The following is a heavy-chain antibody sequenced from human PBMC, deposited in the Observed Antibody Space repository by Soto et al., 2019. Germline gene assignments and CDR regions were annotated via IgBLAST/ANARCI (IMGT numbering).Heavy chain of an antibody. CDR2: IIPIFGTA. V-gene: IGHV1-69*13. CDR1: GGTFSSYA. Sequence: SVKVSCKASGGTFSSYAISWVRQAPGQGLEWMGGIIPIFGTANYAQKFQGRVTITADESTSTAYMELSSLRSEDTAVYYCARVVAAAGNRFDPWGQGTLVTVSS. J-gene: IGHJ5*02. CDR3: ARVVAAAGNRFDP. D-gene: IGHD6-13*01.